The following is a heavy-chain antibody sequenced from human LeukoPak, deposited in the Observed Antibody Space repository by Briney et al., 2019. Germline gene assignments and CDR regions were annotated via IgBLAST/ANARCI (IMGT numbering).Heavy chain of an antibody. J-gene: IGHJ3*02. V-gene: IGHV3-23*01. CDR1: GFAFPTYA. Sequence: GGSLRLSCVASGFAFPTYAMMWVRQVPGKGLEWVSSIRVSDGARFYADSVKGRFTMSRDNPKNALFLQMNSLRPEDTAVYYCAKEPRWEQLHSFDIWGQGTTVTVSS. D-gene: IGHD1/OR15-1a*01. CDR3: AKEPRWEQLHSFDI. CDR2: IRVSDGAR.